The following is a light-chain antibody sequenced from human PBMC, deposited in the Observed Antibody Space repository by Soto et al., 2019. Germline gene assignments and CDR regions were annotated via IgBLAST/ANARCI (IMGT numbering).Light chain of an antibody. V-gene: IGLV2-14*01. Sequence: QSVLTQPASVSGSPGQSITISCTGTSSDVGGYNYVSWYQQHPGKAPKLMIYDVSNRPSGVSNRFSGSKSGNTASLTISGLQAEDEAYYYGSSNTSNNTPFRLGTGTNVTGL. CDR2: DVS. CDR3: SSNTSNNTPFR. CDR1: SSDVGGYNY. J-gene: IGLJ1*01.